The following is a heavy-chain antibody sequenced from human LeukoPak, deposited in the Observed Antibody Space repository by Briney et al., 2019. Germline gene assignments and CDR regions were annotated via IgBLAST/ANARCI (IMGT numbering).Heavy chain of an antibody. J-gene: IGHJ4*02. CDR1: GFTFSSYA. CDR3: AKEGGHENFWRGIDFDS. CDR2: ISGSAISS. V-gene: IGHV3-23*01. D-gene: IGHD3-3*01. Sequence: GGSLRLSCAASGFTFSSYAMSWVRQAPGKGLEWVSVISGSAISSYYADSVKGRFTISRDNSKNTLYLQMNGLRAEDTAVYYCAKEGGHENFWRGIDFDSWGQGTLVTVSS.